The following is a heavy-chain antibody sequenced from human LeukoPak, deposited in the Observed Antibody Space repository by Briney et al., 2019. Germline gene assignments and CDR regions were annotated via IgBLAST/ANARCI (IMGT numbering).Heavy chain of an antibody. V-gene: IGHV4-34*01. J-gene: IGHJ6*02. CDR3: ARGGVGATTYYYYYGTDV. D-gene: IGHD1-26*01. CDR1: GGSFSGYY. Sequence: SETLSLTCAVYGGSFSGYYWSWIRQPSGKGLEWIGEINHSGSTNYNPSLKSRVTISVDTSKNQFSMKLSSVTAADTAVYYCARGGVGATTYYYYYGTDVWGQGTTVTVSS. CDR2: INHSGST.